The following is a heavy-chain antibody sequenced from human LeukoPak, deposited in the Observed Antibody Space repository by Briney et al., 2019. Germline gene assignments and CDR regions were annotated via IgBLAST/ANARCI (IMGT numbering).Heavy chain of an antibody. J-gene: IGHJ6*02. CDR3: ARDEATVTRDSRYYYYGMDV. V-gene: IGHV1-46*01. Sequence: ASVKVSFKASGYTFTSYYMHWVRQAPGQGLEWMGIINPSGGSTSYAQKFQGRVTMTRDTSTSTVYMELSSLRSEDTAVYYCARDEATVTRDSRYYYYGMDVWGQGTTVTVSS. CDR2: INPSGGST. D-gene: IGHD4-17*01. CDR1: GYTFTSYY.